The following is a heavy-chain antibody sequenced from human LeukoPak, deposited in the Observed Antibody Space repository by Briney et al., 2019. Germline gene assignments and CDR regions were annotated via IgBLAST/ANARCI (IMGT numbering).Heavy chain of an antibody. D-gene: IGHD1-26*01. CDR1: GFTFSSYG. CDR2: ISYDGSNK. V-gene: IGHV3-30*03. Sequence: GRSLRLSCAASGFTFSSYGMHWVRQAPGKGLEWVAVISYDGSNKYYADSVKGRFTISRDNSKNTLYLQMNSLRAEDTAVYYCAIIVGPHLNDYFDYWGQGTLVTVSS. CDR3: AIIVGPHLNDYFDY. J-gene: IGHJ4*02.